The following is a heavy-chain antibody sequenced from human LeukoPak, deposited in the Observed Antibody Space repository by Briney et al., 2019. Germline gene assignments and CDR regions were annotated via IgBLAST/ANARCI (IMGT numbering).Heavy chain of an antibody. D-gene: IGHD1-26*01. CDR2: INPNSGGT. J-gene: IGHJ4*02. V-gene: IGHV1-2*02. CDR1: GYTFTAYY. Sequence: ASVKVSCKASGYTFTAYYIHWVRQAPGQGLEWMGWINPNSGGTNYAQKFQGRVTMTRDTSISTGYMELSRLGSDDTAVYYCARIRGGNNYHFDYWGQGTLVTVSS. CDR3: ARIRGGNNYHFDY.